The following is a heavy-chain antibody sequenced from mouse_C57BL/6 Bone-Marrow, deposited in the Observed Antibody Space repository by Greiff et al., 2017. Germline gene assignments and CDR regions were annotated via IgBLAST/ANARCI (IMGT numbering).Heavy chain of an antibody. CDR2: ISNGGGST. Sequence: EVMLVESGGGLVQPGGSLKLSCAASGFTFSDYYMYWVRQTPEKRLEWVAYISNGGGSTYYPDTVKGRFTISRDNAKNTLYLQLGRLKSEDTARYYCARPYYDGSSHWYFDVWGTGTTVTVSS. CDR1: GFTFSDYY. D-gene: IGHD1-1*01. V-gene: IGHV5-12*01. CDR3: ARPYYDGSSHWYFDV. J-gene: IGHJ1*03.